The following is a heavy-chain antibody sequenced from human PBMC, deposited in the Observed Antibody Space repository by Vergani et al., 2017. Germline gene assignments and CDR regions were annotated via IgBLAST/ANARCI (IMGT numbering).Heavy chain of an antibody. Sequence: EVQLVETGGGLIQPGGSLRLSCAASGFTVSSNYMSWVRQAPGKGLEWVANIKQDGSEKYYVDSVKGRFTISRDNAKNSLYLQMNSLRAEDTAVYYCARVNIAARHFDYWGQGTLVTVSS. D-gene: IGHD6-6*01. CDR2: IKQDGSEK. J-gene: IGHJ4*02. CDR1: GFTVSSNY. V-gene: IGHV3-7*03. CDR3: ARVNIAARHFDY.